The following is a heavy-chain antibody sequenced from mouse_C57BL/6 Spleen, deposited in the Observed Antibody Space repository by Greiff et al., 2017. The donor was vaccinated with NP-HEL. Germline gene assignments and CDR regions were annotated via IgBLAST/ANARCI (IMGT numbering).Heavy chain of an antibody. CDR2: ISDGGSYT. CDR3: ARDNYSNGDFDY. J-gene: IGHJ2*01. V-gene: IGHV5-4*01. D-gene: IGHD2-5*01. CDR1: GFTFSSYA. Sequence: EVKLQESGGGLVKPGGSLKLSCAASGFTFSSYAMSWVRQTPEKRLEWVATISDGGSYTYYPDNVKGRFTISRDNAKNNLYLQMSHLKSEDTAMYYCARDNYSNGDFDYWGQGTTLTVSS.